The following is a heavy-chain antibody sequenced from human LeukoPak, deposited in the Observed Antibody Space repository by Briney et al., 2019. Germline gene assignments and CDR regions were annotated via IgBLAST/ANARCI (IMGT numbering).Heavy chain of an antibody. CDR1: GGSISSYY. CDR3: ARISGSYWNYFDY. J-gene: IGHJ4*02. CDR2: IYYSGST. Sequence: SETLSLTCTVSGGSISSYYWSWIRQPPGKGLEWIGYIYYSGSTNYNPSLKSRVTISVDTSKNQFSLKLSSVTAADMAVYYCARISGSYWNYFDYWGQGTLVTVSS. V-gene: IGHV4-59*01. D-gene: IGHD1-26*01.